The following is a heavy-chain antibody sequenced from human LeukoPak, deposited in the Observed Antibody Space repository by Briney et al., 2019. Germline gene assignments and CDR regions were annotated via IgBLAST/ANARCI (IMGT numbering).Heavy chain of an antibody. J-gene: IGHJ6*03. V-gene: IGHV5-51*01. Sequence: PGESLKISCKGSGYSFTSYWIGWVRQMPGKGLEWMGIIYPGDSDTRYSPSFQGQVTISADKSISTAYLQWSSLKASDTAMYYCARVSNGYSGYANYYYYMDVWGKGTTVTVSS. CDR1: GYSFTSYW. D-gene: IGHD5-12*01. CDR3: ARVSNGYSGYANYYYYMDV. CDR2: IYPGDSDT.